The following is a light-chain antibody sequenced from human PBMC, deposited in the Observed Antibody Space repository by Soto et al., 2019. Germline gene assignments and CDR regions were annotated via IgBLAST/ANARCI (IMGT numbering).Light chain of an antibody. Sequence: IQMKKSTSTLSASVGDRVSLTCRASQIIDTWLAWYQQKPGKAPKVLISKVSSLESGVPSRFSGSGSGAEFTLTISSLQPDDFATYYCQQYKSSWTFGQGTKVDIK. V-gene: IGKV1-5*03. CDR2: KVS. CDR1: QIIDTW. J-gene: IGKJ1*01. CDR3: QQYKSSWT.